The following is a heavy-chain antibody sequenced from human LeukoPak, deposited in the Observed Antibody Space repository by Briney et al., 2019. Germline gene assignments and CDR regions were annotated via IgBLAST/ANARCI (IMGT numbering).Heavy chain of an antibody. V-gene: IGHV3-7*02. CDR2: IKQDGSEK. CDR1: GFSFSSYW. CDR3: AKGSGVNYYYYGMDV. D-gene: IGHD6-25*01. J-gene: IGHJ6*02. Sequence: GGSLRLSCAASGFSFSSYWMSWVRQAPGKGLEWVANIKQDGSEKNYVESVKGRFTISRDSAKNTLYLQMNSLRAEDTAVYYCAKGSGVNYYYYGMDVWGQGTTVTVSS.